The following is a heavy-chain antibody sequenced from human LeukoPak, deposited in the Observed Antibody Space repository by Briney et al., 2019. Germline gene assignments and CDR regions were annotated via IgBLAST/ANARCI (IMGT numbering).Heavy chain of an antibody. D-gene: IGHD6-13*01. J-gene: IGHJ4*02. CDR1: GFRFSSHW. Sequence: GGSLRLSCAASGFRFSSHWMSWVRQSPGKGLEWVASIKQDESVKYYVESVKGRFSISRDNAKNSLYLQMNSLRAEDTAVYYCARGAAGIDYWGQGTLVTVSS. CDR3: ARGAAGIDY. CDR2: IKQDESVK. V-gene: IGHV3-7*01.